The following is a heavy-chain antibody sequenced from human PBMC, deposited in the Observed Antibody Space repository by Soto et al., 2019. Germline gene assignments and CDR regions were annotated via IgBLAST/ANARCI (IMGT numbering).Heavy chain of an antibody. D-gene: IGHD2-15*01. J-gene: IGHJ6*02. CDR1: GVTFSSYG. Sequence: QVQLVQSGAEVKKPGSSVKVSCKASGVTFSSYGISWVRQAPGQGREWMGGVIPISETPNYAQKFQGRVTITADESTSTAYMELSSLRSEDTAVYYCAIKVFIVVPPGTTHGMDVWGQGTTVTVSS. CDR2: VIPISETP. CDR3: AIKVFIVVPPGTTHGMDV. V-gene: IGHV1-69*01.